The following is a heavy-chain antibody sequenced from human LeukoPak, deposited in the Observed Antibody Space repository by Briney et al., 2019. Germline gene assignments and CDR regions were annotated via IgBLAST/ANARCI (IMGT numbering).Heavy chain of an antibody. J-gene: IGHJ4*02. CDR1: GFTFSSYS. D-gene: IGHD2-8*01. V-gene: IGHV3-21*01. CDR2: ISSSSVYI. CDR3: ARGAEYCTNGLCYNSRGGYFDY. Sequence: SGGSLRLSCAASGFTFSSYSMNWVRQAPGKGLEWVSSISSSSVYIYYADSMKGRFTISRDNAKNSLYLQMNSLRAEDTAVYYCARGAEYCTNGLCYNSRGGYFDYWGQGTLVTVSS.